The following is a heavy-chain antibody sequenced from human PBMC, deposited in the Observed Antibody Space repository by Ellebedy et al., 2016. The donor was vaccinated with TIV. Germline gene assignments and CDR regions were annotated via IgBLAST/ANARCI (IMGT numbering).Heavy chain of an antibody. J-gene: IGHJ3*02. V-gene: IGHV4-39*01. CDR3: VYGRAVDAYDI. Sequence: SETLSLXXTVSVGLVTGNIYYWGWIRQPPGKGLEWIGSIYHSGSTYYNPSLKSRVTISVDTSKKQVSLKLSSVTAADTAIYYCVYGRAVDAYDIWGQGTMVTVSS. CDR2: IYHSGST. CDR1: VGLVTGNIYY. D-gene: IGHD4-17*01.